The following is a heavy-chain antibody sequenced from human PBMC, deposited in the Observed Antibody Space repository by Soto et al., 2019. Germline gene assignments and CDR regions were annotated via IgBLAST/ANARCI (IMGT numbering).Heavy chain of an antibody. V-gene: IGHV4-34*01. CDR2: INHVGGT. CDR3: LSIRYQLPSSATRLDP. D-gene: IGHD3-16*01. CDR1: GGFLSESY. J-gene: IGHJ5*02. Sequence: PAGTLSLTCAVYGGFLSESYWTWIRQPPGKGLEWIGEINHVGGTNYNPSLKSRVTMSVDTSQNQFSLRLISVTAADTAMYFCLSIRYQLPSSATRLDPGGQGTPVTVSS.